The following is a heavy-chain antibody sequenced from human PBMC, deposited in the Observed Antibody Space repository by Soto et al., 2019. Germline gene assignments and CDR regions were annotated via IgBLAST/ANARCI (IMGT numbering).Heavy chain of an antibody. D-gene: IGHD2-2*01. CDR1: GGSVRGYD. CDR3: ARGFWLSRIVVVTAAKGGWFAP. V-gene: IGHV4-34*01. CDR2: INHSGST. Sequence: HSETLSLACAVCGGSVRGYDWGGTRPPTGKGLEWIGEINHSGSTNYNPSLKSRVTISVDTSKNQFSLKLSSVTAADTAVYYCARGFWLSRIVVVTAAKGGWFAPRGKGTLVTVSS. J-gene: IGHJ5*02.